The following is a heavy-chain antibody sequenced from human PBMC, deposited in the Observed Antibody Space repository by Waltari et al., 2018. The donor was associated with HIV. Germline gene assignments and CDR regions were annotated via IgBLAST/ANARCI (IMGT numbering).Heavy chain of an antibody. D-gene: IGHD2-2*01. CDR2: IYYSGST. Sequence: QLQLQESGPGLVKPSETLSLTCTVSGGSISSSSYYWGWIRQPPGKGLEWIGSIYYSGSTYYNPSLKSRVTISVDTSKNQFSLKLSSVTAADTAVYYCARREVPATARDLNHFDYWGQGTLVTVSS. V-gene: IGHV4-39*01. J-gene: IGHJ4*02. CDR1: GGSISSSSYY. CDR3: ARREVPATARDLNHFDY.